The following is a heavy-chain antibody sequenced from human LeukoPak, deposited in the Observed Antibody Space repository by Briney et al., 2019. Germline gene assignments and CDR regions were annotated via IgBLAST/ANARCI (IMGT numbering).Heavy chain of an antibody. Sequence: GGSLRLSCAASGFTFSSYEMSWVRQAPGKGLEWVGRITSGGATDYAAPVKGRLSISRDNSKSTFYLQMNSLETDDTAMYYCTWMATVRTVDFWGQGTLVTVSS. V-gene: IGHV3-15*01. CDR3: TWMATVRTVDF. CDR2: ITSGGAT. D-gene: IGHD4-17*01. CDR1: GFTFSSYE. J-gene: IGHJ4*02.